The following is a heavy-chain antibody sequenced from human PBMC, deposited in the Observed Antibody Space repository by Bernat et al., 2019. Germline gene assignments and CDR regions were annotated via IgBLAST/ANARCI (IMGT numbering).Heavy chain of an antibody. D-gene: IGHD6-13*01. CDR3: ERKGLRGSHYYYLAMDV. J-gene: IGHJ6*01. Sequence: QVQLVQSGAEVKKPGASVKVSCKASGYTFSHYGISWVRQAPGQGLEWMGWISGYDGNTDYAGNFQGRVTMTKDTSTSTAYMEVRSLRSDDTDVFYCERKGLRGSHYYYLAMDVWGQGTTVNVSS. V-gene: IGHV1-18*01. CDR1: GYTFSHYG. CDR2: ISGYDGNT.